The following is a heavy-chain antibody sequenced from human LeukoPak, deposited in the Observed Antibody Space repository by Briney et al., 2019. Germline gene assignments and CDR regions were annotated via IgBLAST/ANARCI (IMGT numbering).Heavy chain of an antibody. CDR3: AKVPNSIAAAGTFDY. J-gene: IGHJ4*02. D-gene: IGHD6-13*01. V-gene: IGHV3-48*01. CDR1: GFTFSSYS. CDR2: ISSSSSTI. Sequence: GGSLRLSCAASGFTFSSYSMNWVRQAPGKGLEWVSYISSSSSTIYYADSVKGRFTISRDNSKNTLYLQMNSLRAEDTAVYYCAKVPNSIAAAGTFDYWGQGTLVTVSS.